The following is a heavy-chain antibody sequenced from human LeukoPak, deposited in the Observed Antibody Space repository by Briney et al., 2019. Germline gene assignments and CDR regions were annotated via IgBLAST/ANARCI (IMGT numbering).Heavy chain of an antibody. CDR3: ARGDPTVTTKQNLDY. CDR2: IWYDGSNK. CDR1: GFSFSNYD. J-gene: IGHJ4*02. Sequence: LGGSLRLSCAASGFSFSNYDMHWVRQAPGKGLEWVAVIWYDGSNKYYADSVKGRFTISRHNSKNTLYLQMNSLRVEDTAVYYCARGDPTVTTKQNLDYWGQGTLVTVSS. V-gene: IGHV3-33*01. D-gene: IGHD4-17*01.